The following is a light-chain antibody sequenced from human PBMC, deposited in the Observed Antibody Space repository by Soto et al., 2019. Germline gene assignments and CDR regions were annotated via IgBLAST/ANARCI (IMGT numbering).Light chain of an antibody. CDR1: ENIYTN. V-gene: IGKV3-20*01. CDR3: QQYGSSPLT. Sequence: EIVMTQSPATLSVSPGERATLSCRASENIYTNLAWYQQKPGQAPRLLIYGASSRATGIPDRFSGSGSGTDFTLTISRLEPEDFAVYYCQQYGSSPLTFGGGTKVDI. J-gene: IGKJ4*01. CDR2: GAS.